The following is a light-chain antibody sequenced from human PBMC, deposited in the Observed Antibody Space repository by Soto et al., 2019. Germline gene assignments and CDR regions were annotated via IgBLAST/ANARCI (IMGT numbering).Light chain of an antibody. CDR1: SSDIGAYNF. V-gene: IGLV2-14*01. Sequence: QSVLTQPASVSGSPGQSITISCTGTSSDIGAYNFVSWYQQHPGKAPKVLIYEGTKRPSGVSNRFSGSKSGNTASLTISGLXAEDEADYYCCSYTSSTTLYVFGSGTKVTVL. J-gene: IGLJ1*01. CDR2: EGT. CDR3: CSYTSSTTLYV.